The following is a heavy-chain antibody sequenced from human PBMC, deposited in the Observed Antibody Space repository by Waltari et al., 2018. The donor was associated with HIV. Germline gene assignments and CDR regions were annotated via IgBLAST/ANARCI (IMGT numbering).Heavy chain of an antibody. CDR2: INHSGRS. CDR3: ARESRRRIRQGGINWFDP. D-gene: IGHD3-10*01. V-gene: IGHV4-34*02. CDR1: GGSLTDSY. J-gene: IGHJ5*02. Sequence: QVRLQQWGAGQLKASETLSLTCAVYGGSLTDSYGSWLRQCPGRGLEGSAEINHSGRSDFNPSLKSRVTIAVDPAKNQFSLTLRSLTAADTGVYYCARESRRRIRQGGINWFDPWGQGTPVTVLS.